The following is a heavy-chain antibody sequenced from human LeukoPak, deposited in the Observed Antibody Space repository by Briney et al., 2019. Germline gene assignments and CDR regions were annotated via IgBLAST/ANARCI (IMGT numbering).Heavy chain of an antibody. V-gene: IGHV1-18*01. D-gene: IGHD2-2*01. CDR3: ARDVGEYCSSTNCYASHY. J-gene: IGHJ4*02. CDR1: GYSFVLYG. CDR2: ISTYNGNT. Sequence: ASVKVSCKASGYSFVLYGISWVRQAPGQGPEWMGWISTYNGNTKYAEKFQGRVTMTTDTPTSTAYMELRSLRSDDTAVYYCARDVGEYCSSTNCYASHYWGQGTLVTVSS.